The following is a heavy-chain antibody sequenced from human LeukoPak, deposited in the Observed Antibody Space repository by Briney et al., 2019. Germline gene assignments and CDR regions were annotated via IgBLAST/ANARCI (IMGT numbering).Heavy chain of an antibody. V-gene: IGHV4-34*01. J-gene: IGHJ4*02. Sequence: PSETLSLTCAVYGGSFSGYYWSWIRQPPGKGLEWIGEINHSGSTNYNPSLKSRVTISVDTSKNQFSLKLSSVTAADTAVYYCARGSPHGYSSLFDYWGQGTLVTVSS. CDR3: ARGSPHGYSSLFDY. D-gene: IGHD4-11*01. CDR2: INHSGST. CDR1: GGSFSGYY.